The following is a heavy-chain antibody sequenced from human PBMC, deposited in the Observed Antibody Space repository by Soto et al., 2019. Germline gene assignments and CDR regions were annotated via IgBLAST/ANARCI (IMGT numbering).Heavy chain of an antibody. V-gene: IGHV1-69*02. CDR3: ASPGGYDPSYYYYGMDV. J-gene: IGHJ6*02. D-gene: IGHD5-12*01. Sequence: GASVKVSCKASGGTFSSYTISWVRQAPGQGLEWMGRIIPILGIANYAQKFQGRVTITADKSTSTAYMELSSLRSEDTAVYYCASPGGYDPSYYYYGMDVWGQGTTVTVSS. CDR1: GGTFSSYT. CDR2: IIPILGIA.